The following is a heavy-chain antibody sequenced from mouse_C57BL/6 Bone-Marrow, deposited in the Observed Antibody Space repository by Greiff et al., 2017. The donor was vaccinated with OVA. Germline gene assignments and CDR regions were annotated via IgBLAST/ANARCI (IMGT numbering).Heavy chain of an antibody. CDR1: GYTFTSYW. V-gene: IGHV1-52*01. Sequence: QVQLQQPGAELVRPGSSVKLSCKASGYTFTSYWMHWVKQRPIQGLEWIGNIDPSDSETHYNQKFKDKATLTVDKSSSTAYMQLSSLTSEDSAVYYGARGTGTGYFDVWGTGTTVTVSS. D-gene: IGHD4-1*01. J-gene: IGHJ1*03. CDR3: ARGTGTGYFDV. CDR2: IDPSDSET.